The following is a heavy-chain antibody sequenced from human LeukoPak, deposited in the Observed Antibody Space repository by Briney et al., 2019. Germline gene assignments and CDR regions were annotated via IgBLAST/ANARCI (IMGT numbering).Heavy chain of an antibody. CDR3: ARGPSGYSYGGYDY. Sequence: GGSLRLSCAASGFTVSSNYMSWVRQAPGKGLEWVSVIYSGGNTYYADSVKGRFTISRDNSKNTLHLQMNSLRAEDTAVYYCARGPSGYSYGGYDYWGQGTLVTVSS. J-gene: IGHJ4*02. CDR1: GFTVSSNY. CDR2: IYSGGNT. V-gene: IGHV3-53*01. D-gene: IGHD5-18*01.